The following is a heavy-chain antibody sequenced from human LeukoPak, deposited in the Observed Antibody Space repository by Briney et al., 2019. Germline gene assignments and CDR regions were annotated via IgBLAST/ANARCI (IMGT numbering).Heavy chain of an antibody. CDR1: GFTFSSYN. V-gene: IGHV3-21*01. D-gene: IGHD1-26*01. CDR2: ITSGSSYI. CDR3: ARDPYSGSYGAHYYYYMDV. J-gene: IGHJ6*03. Sequence: GGSLRLSCVASGFTFSSYNMNWVRQAPGQGLEWVSSITSGSSYIYYADSVKDRFTISRDNAKSSLYLQMNSLRAEDTAVYYCARDPYSGSYGAHYYYYMDVWGKGTTVTISS.